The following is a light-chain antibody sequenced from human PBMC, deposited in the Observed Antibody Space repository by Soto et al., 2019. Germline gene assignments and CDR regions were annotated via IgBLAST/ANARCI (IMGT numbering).Light chain of an antibody. Sequence: EIMMTQSPATLSVSPGERATLSCRASQNVSRNLAWYQQKPGQPPMLLIYGASTRATGIPASFSGSGSGTEFTLTISSLQSEDFAVYYCQQYNNWPPGKYTFGQGTKLEIK. J-gene: IGKJ2*01. CDR2: GAS. CDR3: QQYNNWPPGKYT. V-gene: IGKV3-15*01. CDR1: QNVSRN.